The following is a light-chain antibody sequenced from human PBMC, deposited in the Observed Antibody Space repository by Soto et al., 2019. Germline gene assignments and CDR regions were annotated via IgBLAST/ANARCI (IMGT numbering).Light chain of an antibody. Sequence: AIRMTQSPSSFSASTGDRVTITCRASQGLRTCLALYQQKPGKAPKLLIYAASTLQSGVPSKFSGSGSGTDFTLTISGLQAEDFATTYFQQYYSYPYTFGQGTKWEIK. CDR1: QGLRTC. V-gene: IGKV1-8*01. CDR3: QQYYSYPYT. CDR2: AAS. J-gene: IGKJ2*01.